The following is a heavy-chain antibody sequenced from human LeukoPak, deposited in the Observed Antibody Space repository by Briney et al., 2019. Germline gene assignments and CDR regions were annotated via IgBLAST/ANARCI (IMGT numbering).Heavy chain of an antibody. CDR1: NYSISTDYY. D-gene: IGHD3-10*01. Sequence: PSETLSLTRTVSNYSISTDYYWGWIRQPPGKGLEWIGTMYHSGSTYYSPSLKSRVTISLDTSRNQFSLKLNSVTAADTAVYYCAKSNGYGLVDIWGQGTMVTVSS. CDR3: AKSNGYGLVDI. J-gene: IGHJ3*02. V-gene: IGHV4-38-2*02. CDR2: MYHSGST.